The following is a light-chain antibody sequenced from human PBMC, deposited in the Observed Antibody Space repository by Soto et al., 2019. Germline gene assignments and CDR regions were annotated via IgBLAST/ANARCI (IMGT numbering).Light chain of an antibody. V-gene: IGKV1-39*01. CDR3: QQSSTIPRT. CDR1: QSIDSY. Sequence: DIQMTQSPSSLSASVGDRVTITCRASQSIDSYLNWYQQKPGKAPKLLIYAASTLETGVPSRFSGSGSGAYSTLIISSLQPEDFATYYCQQSSTIPRTFGQGTKVDIK. CDR2: AAS. J-gene: IGKJ1*01.